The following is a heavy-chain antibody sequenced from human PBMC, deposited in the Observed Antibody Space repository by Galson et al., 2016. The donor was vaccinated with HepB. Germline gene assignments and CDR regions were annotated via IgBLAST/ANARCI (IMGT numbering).Heavy chain of an antibody. CDR3: AREAPIAAPGANDC. J-gene: IGHJ4*02. Sequence: SLRPSCAASGFTFNSFGMHWVRQAPGKGLEWVAVLWYDGSNKYYGDSVKGRFTISRDNSQTTLYLQMNSLRAEDTAIYYCAREAPIAAPGANDCWGQGTQVTVSS. CDR2: LWYDGSNK. CDR1: GFTFNSFG. V-gene: IGHV3-33*01. D-gene: IGHD6-13*01.